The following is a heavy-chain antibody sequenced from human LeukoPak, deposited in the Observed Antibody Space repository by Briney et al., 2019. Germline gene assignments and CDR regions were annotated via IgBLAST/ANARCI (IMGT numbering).Heavy chain of an antibody. CDR1: GFTFSSYA. Sequence: GGSLRLSCAAPGFTFSSYAMNWVRQVPGKGLEWVSAVSHGDGSTFYADSVKGRFIISRDNSKNTLYLQMNSLSAEDTAIYYCARKSLATRAMDFWGQGTLVTVSS. D-gene: IGHD6-6*01. CDR3: ARKSLATRAMDF. CDR2: VSHGDGST. V-gene: IGHV3-23*01. J-gene: IGHJ4*02.